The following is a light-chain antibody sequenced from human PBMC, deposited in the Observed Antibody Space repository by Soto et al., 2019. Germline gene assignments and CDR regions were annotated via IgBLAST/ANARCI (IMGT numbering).Light chain of an antibody. CDR2: AAS. Sequence: DIQMTQSPSSLSASVGDRITITCRASQSITTYLNWYQHKPGKAPKLLIYAASSLQSGVSSSCSGSGSWTDFTLTISSLQPEDFATYYCQQRYNTPPTFGPGTKVDIK. V-gene: IGKV1-39*01. J-gene: IGKJ3*01. CDR3: QQRYNTPPT. CDR1: QSITTY.